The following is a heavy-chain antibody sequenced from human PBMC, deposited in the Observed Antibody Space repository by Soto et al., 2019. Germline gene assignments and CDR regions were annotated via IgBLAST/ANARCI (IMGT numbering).Heavy chain of an antibody. CDR3: ARSERFLEWSPEFDY. CDR2: ISAYNGNT. CDR1: VYTFTSYG. D-gene: IGHD3-3*01. J-gene: IGHJ4*02. V-gene: IGHV1-18*01. Sequence: GXSVKVSCKASVYTFTSYGISWVRQAPGQGLEWMGWISAYNGNTNYAQKLQGRVTMTTDTSTTTAYMELRSLRSDETAVYYCARSERFLEWSPEFDYWGQGTLVTASS.